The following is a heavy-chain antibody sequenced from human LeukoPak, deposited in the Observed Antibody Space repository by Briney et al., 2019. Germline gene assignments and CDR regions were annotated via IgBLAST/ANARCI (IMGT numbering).Heavy chain of an antibody. V-gene: IGHV3-23*01. CDR2: ISGSGGST. Sequence: GGSLRLSCAASGFTFSSYAMSWVRQAPGKGLEWVSAISGSGGSTYYADSVKGRFTISRDNSKNTLYLQMTSLRAEDTAVYYCAKDQEVATTGQYYFDYWGQGTLVTVSS. D-gene: IGHD5-12*01. J-gene: IGHJ4*02. CDR1: GFTFSSYA. CDR3: AKDQEVATTGQYYFDY.